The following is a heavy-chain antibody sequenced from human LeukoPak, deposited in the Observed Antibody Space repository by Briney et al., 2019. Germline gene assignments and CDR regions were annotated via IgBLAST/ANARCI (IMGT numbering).Heavy chain of an antibody. D-gene: IGHD1-26*01. CDR3: ARVSGSYPDAFDI. J-gene: IGHJ3*02. V-gene: IGHV4-39*01. CDR1: GGSISSSGYY. CDR2: IFYSGST. Sequence: SETLSLTCTVSGGSISSSGYYWGWIRQPPGKELEWIGSIFYSGSTYYNPSLKSRVTISVDTSKNQFSLKLSSVTAADTAVYYCARVSGSYPDAFDIWGQGTMVTVSS.